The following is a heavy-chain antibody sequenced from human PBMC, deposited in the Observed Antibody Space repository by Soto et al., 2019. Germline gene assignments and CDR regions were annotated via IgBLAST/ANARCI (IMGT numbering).Heavy chain of an antibody. V-gene: IGHV4-38-2*02. J-gene: IGHJ3*02. CDR1: GYSIRSGYY. D-gene: IGHD2-2*01. CDR2: IDHSGST. CDR3: ARDPLCSSITCHMRDDAFDI. Sequence: SETLSLTCAVSGYSIRSGYYWGWIRQPPGKGLEWIGSIDHSGSTYYNPSLKSRVTISVDTSKNQFSLKLTSVTAADTAVYYCARDPLCSSITCHMRDDAFDIWGQGTMVTVSS.